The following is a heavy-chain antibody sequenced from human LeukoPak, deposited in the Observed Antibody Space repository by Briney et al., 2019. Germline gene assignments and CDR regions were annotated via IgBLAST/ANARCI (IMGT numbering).Heavy chain of an antibody. J-gene: IGHJ4*02. Sequence: SETLSLTCAVYGGSFSGYYWSWIRQPPGKWLEWIGSVYYSGTTYYNPSLKSRLTISVDTSKNQFSLNLNSVTAADTAVYYCARRSNTGTTDHWGQGTLVTVSS. CDR1: GGSFSGYY. CDR3: ARRSNTGTTDH. D-gene: IGHD1-1*01. V-gene: IGHV4-34*01. CDR2: VYYSGTT.